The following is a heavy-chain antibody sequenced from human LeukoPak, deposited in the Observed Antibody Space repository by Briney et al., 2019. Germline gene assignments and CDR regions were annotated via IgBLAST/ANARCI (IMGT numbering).Heavy chain of an antibody. CDR2: ISGSGIST. V-gene: IGHV3-23*01. Sequence: GGSLRLSCAASGFTFSSYAMNWVRQAPGKGLEWVSGISGSGISTYYADSVKGRFTISRVNFKKTLYLHMNSLRAEDTAVYYCVKVYYYDGSGYSSPYFFDYWGQGTLVTVSS. J-gene: IGHJ4*02. CDR1: GFTFSSYA. CDR3: VKVYYYDGSGYSSPYFFDY. D-gene: IGHD3-22*01.